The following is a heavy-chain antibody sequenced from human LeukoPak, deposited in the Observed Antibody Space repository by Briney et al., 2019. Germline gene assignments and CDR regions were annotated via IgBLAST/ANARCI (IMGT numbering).Heavy chain of an antibody. V-gene: IGHV3-74*01. J-gene: IGHJ4*02. D-gene: IGHD6-13*01. CDR3: ARGGGSSWSY. Sequence: GGSLRLSCAVSGFTFSNYWMHWVRPARRKGLVWVSRINSDGSTTNYADSVKGRFTISRDNAKNTLYLQMNSLRAEDTAVYYCARGGGSSWSYWGQGTLVTVSS. CDR2: INSDGSTT. CDR1: GFTFSNYW.